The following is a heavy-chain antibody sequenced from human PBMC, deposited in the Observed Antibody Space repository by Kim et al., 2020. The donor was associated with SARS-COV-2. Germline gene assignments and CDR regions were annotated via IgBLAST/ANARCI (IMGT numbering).Heavy chain of an antibody. Sequence: GGSLRLSCAASGFTFSSYSMNWVRQAPGKGLECVSSISSSNTYIYYADSVKGRFTISRDNAKNSLYLQMNSLRAEDTAVYYCARDLSGQQQGAWYFDLWGRGTLVTVSS. D-gene: IGHD6-13*01. J-gene: IGHJ2*01. V-gene: IGHV3-21*01. CDR2: ISSSNTYI. CDR3: ARDLSGQQQGAWYFDL. CDR1: GFTFSSYS.